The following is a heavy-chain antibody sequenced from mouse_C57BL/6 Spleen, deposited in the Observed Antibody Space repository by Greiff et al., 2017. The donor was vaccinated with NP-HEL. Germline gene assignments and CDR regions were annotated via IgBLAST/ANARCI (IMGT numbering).Heavy chain of an antibody. D-gene: IGHD4-1*01. CDR3: ARGETGTRRYFDY. J-gene: IGHJ2*01. Sequence: VHVKQSGPVLVKPGASVKMSCKASGYTFTDYYMNWVKQSHGKSLEWIGVINPYNGGTSYNQKFKGKATLTVDKSSSTAYMELNSLTSEDSAVYYCARGETGTRRYFDYWGQGTTLTVSS. CDR1: GYTFTDYY. V-gene: IGHV1-19*01. CDR2: INPYNGGT.